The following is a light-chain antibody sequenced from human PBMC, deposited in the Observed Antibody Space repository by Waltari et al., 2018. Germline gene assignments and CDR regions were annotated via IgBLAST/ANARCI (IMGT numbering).Light chain of an antibody. CDR2: AAS. CDR3: QQTASVPFT. V-gene: IGKV1-39*01. Sequence: CRASQPIVRYLNWYQQKPGKAPKLLIYAASTWQRGVPARFSGSGSGTDFTLAINSVQPDDFAAYFCQQTASVPFTFGRGTRLDIK. J-gene: IGKJ5*01. CDR1: QPIVRY.